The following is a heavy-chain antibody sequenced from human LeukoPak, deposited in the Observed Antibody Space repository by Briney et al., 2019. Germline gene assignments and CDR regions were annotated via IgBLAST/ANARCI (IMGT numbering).Heavy chain of an antibody. V-gene: IGHV4-59*12. CDR2: IYYSGSA. CDR3: ARDGDTAMVTLFLA. CDR1: GVSMSSYY. D-gene: IGHD5-18*01. J-gene: IGHJ5*02. Sequence: SETLSLTCTVSGVSMSSYYWSWIRQPPGKGLEWIGYIYYSGSAIYYNGDTHYNPSLKSRVTISLDTSRNHFSLKLSSVTAADTAVYYCARDGDTAMVTLFLAWGQGTLVTVSS.